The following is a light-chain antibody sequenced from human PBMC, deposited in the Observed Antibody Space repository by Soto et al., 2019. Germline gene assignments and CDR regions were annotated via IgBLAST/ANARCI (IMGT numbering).Light chain of an antibody. CDR1: SVDVGLYDL. CDR3: SLKTNSVTWV. Sequence: QSVLTQPPSVSGSPGQSVTISCTGTSVDVGLYDLVSWYQQPPGKAPQLLIYQVTNRPSGVPDRFSGSRSANAASLTISGLQAEDEADYYCSLKTNSVTWVFGGGTQLTVL. CDR2: QVT. J-gene: IGLJ3*02. V-gene: IGLV2-18*01.